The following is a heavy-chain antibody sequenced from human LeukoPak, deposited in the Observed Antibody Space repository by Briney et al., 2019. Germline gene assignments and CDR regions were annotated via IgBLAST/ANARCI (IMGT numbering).Heavy chain of an antibody. V-gene: IGHV1-18*04. Sequence: ASVKVSCKASGYTFTGYYMHWLRQAPGQGLEWMGWISAYNGNTNYAQKLQGRVTMTTDTSTSTAYMELRSLRSDDTAVYYCARGTSDFDYWGQGTLVTVSS. CDR1: GYTFTGYY. J-gene: IGHJ4*02. CDR3: ARGTSDFDY. CDR2: ISAYNGNT.